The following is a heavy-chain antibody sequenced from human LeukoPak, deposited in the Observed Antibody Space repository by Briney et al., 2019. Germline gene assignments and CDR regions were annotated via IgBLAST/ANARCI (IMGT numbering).Heavy chain of an antibody. CDR3: ARASGYSYGLDY. CDR2: ISYDGSNK. D-gene: IGHD5-18*01. Sequence: GGSLRLSCVASGFTFSSYAMHWVRQAPGKGLEWVAVISYDGSNKYYADSVKGRFTISRDNSKNTLYLQMNSLRAEDTAVYYCARASGYSYGLDYWGQGTLVTVSS. CDR1: GFTFSSYA. J-gene: IGHJ4*02. V-gene: IGHV3-30-3*01.